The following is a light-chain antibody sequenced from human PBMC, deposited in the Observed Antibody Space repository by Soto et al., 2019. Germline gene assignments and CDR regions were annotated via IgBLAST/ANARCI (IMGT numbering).Light chain of an antibody. J-gene: IGLJ1*01. CDR2: DVS. CDR3: SSYTSSRYV. V-gene: IGLV2-14*01. Sequence: QSVLSQPASVSGSPGQSITISCTGTSSDVGAYNFVSWYQQHPGRAPKLMIYDVSNRPSGVSNRFSGSKSGNTASLTISGLQAEDEADYHCSSYTSSRYVFGTGTKVTVL. CDR1: SSDVGAYNF.